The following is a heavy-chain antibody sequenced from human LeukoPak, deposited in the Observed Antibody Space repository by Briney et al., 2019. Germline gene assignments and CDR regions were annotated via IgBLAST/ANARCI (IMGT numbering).Heavy chain of an antibody. J-gene: IGHJ3*02. Sequence: GESLKISCKGSGYSFTSYWIAWVRQTPGKGLECMGIMHPRDSETRYGPSFQGRVSMSADKSINTAYLQWSSLKASGTAMYYCARVLYSSSARCFDIWGQGTMVTVSS. D-gene: IGHD6-19*01. CDR1: GYSFTSYW. CDR3: ARVLYSSSARCFDI. V-gene: IGHV5-51*01. CDR2: MHPRDSET.